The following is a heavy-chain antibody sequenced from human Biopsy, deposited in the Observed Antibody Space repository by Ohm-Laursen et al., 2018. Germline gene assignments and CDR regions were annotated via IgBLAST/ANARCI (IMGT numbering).Heavy chain of an antibody. CDR2: IYNVEST. CDR1: GGSISSGGYY. V-gene: IGHV4-31*03. J-gene: IGHJ5*02. Sequence: TLSLTCSVSGGSISSGGYYWSWILQFPGKGLELLGYIYNVESTYYNPSLKSRVLISGDASRNQYSLKLTSVTAADTAVYYCVRDRRDWYEPWGQGTLVTVS. CDR3: VRDRRDWYEP.